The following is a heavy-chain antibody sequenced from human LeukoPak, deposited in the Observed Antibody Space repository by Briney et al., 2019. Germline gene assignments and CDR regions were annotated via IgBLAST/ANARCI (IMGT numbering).Heavy chain of an antibody. D-gene: IGHD1-26*01. CDR2: FYSDGSRT. CDR1: GFTLSNYW. Sequence: PGGSLRLSCAASGFTLSNYWMHWVRQAPGKGLVWVSRFYSDGSRTNYADSVKGRFTISGDNAKNTQYLQMNSLRAEDTAVYYCARSGRGGAFDIWGQGTMVTVSS. CDR3: ARSGRGGAFDI. J-gene: IGHJ3*02. V-gene: IGHV3-74*01.